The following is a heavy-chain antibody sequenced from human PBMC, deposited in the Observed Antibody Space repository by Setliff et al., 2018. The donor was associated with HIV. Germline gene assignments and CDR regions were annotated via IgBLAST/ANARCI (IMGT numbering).Heavy chain of an antibody. V-gene: IGHV3-23*01. J-gene: IGHJ4*02. D-gene: IGHD6-19*01. CDR1: GFTFRSFG. CDR2: LSGSGDST. CDR3: ATRAVAGLPYYFDY. Sequence: GGSLRLSCAASGFTFRSFGMDWVRQASGKGLEWVSELSGSGDSTYYADSVKGRFTISRDNSKNTLYLQMNSLRAEDTAIYYCATRAVAGLPYYFDYWGPGTLVTVSS.